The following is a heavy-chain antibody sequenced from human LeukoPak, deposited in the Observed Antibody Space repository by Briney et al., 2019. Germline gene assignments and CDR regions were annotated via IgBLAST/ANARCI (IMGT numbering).Heavy chain of an antibody. CDR2: INAGNGNT. Sequence: GASVKVSCTASGYTFTSYAMHWVRQAPGQRLEWMGWINAGNGNTKYSQKFQGRVTITRDTSASTAYMELSSLRSEDTAVYYCARDRPTYYYGSGLLNWFDPWGQGTLVTVSS. V-gene: IGHV1-3*01. J-gene: IGHJ5*02. CDR3: ARDRPTYYYGSGLLNWFDP. CDR1: GYTFTSYA. D-gene: IGHD3-10*01.